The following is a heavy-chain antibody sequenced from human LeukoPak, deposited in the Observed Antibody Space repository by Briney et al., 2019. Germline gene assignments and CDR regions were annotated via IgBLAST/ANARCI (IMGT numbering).Heavy chain of an antibody. Sequence: ASVKVSCKASGGTFSSYAISWVRQAPGQGLEWMGGIIPIFGTANYAQKFQGRVTITADKSTSTAYMELSSLRSEDTAVYYCASLGAYDGAFDIWGQGTMVTVSS. CDR1: GGTFSSYA. CDR3: ASLGAYDGAFDI. J-gene: IGHJ3*02. D-gene: IGHD5-12*01. V-gene: IGHV1-69*06. CDR2: IIPIFGTA.